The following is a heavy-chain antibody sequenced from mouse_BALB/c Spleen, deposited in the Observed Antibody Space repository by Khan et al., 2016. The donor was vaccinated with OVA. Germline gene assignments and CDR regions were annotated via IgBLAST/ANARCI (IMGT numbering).Heavy chain of an antibody. CDR1: GFSLTSYG. CDR2: IWSGGST. CDR3: ARNQGGYYGSSAGFAY. D-gene: IGHD1-1*01. V-gene: IGHV2-4-1*01. J-gene: IGHJ3*01. Sequence: QVQLKQSGPGLVQPSQSLSITCTVSGFSLTSYGVHWVRQSPGKGLEWLGVIWSGGSTDYNAAFISRLSISKDNSKSQVFFKMNSLQADDTAMYYCARNQGGYYGSSAGFAYWGQGTLVTVSA.